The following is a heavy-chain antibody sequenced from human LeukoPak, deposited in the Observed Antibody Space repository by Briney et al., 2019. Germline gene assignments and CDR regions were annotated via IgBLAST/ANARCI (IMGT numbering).Heavy chain of an antibody. J-gene: IGHJ6*03. D-gene: IGHD5-12*01. CDR3: ARMTFVDIVATIYYYYYMDV. V-gene: IGHV1-8*02. Sequence: ASVKVSCKASGYTFTSYGISWVRQAPGQGLEWMGWMNPNSGNTGYAQKFQGRVTMTRNTSISTAYMELSSLRSEDTAVYYCARMTFVDIVATIYYYYYMDVWGKGTTVTVSS. CDR1: GYTFTSYG. CDR2: MNPNSGNT.